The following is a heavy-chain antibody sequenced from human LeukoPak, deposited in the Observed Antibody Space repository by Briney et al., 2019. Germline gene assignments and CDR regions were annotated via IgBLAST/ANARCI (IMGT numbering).Heavy chain of an antibody. Sequence: PSETLSLTCAVYGGSFSGYYWSWIRQPPGKGPEWIGEINHSGSTNYNPSLKSRVTISVDTSKNQFSLKLSSVTAADTAVYYCARGPGGRYSSSRDHWGQGTLVTVSS. CDR2: INHSGST. CDR3: ARGPGGRYSSSRDH. V-gene: IGHV4-34*01. J-gene: IGHJ4*02. D-gene: IGHD6-13*01. CDR1: GGSFSGYY.